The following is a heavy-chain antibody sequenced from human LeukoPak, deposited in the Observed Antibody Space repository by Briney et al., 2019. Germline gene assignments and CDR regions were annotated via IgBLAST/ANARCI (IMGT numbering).Heavy chain of an antibody. Sequence: GGSLRLSCAASGFTFSDYYMSWIRQAPGKGREWVSYISSSGSTIYFADSVKGRFTISRDNAKNSLYLQMNSLRAEDTAVYHCARDSDSSGYYGWFDPWGQGTLVTVSS. CDR3: ARDSDSSGYYGWFDP. V-gene: IGHV3-11*04. CDR2: ISSSGSTI. D-gene: IGHD3-22*01. J-gene: IGHJ5*02. CDR1: GFTFSDYY.